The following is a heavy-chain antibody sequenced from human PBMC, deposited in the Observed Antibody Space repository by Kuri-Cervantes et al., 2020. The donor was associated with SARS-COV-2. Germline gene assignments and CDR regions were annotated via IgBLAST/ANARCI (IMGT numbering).Heavy chain of an antibody. J-gene: IGHJ4*02. CDR2: IYYSGST. Sequence: SETLSLTCTVSGGSISSYYWSWIRQPPGKGLEWIGYIYYSGSTNYNPSLKSRVTISVDTSKNQFSLKLSSVTAADTAVYYCARGGRSGDYVSGDSFDYWGQGTLVTVSS. D-gene: IGHD4-17*01. V-gene: IGHV4-59*12. CDR1: GGSISSYY. CDR3: ARGGRSGDYVSGDSFDY.